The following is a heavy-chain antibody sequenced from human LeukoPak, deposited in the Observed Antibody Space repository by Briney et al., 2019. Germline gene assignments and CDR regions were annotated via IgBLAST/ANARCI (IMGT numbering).Heavy chain of an antibody. Sequence: GGSLRLSCAASGFTFSSYAMHWVRQAPGKGLEWVAVISYDGSNKYYADSVKGRFTISRDNSKNTLYLQMNSLRAEDTAVYYCAPCGDLWSRFDYWGQGTLVTVSS. D-gene: IGHD3-3*01. J-gene: IGHJ4*02. CDR1: GFTFSSYA. V-gene: IGHV3-30-3*01. CDR3: APCGDLWSRFDY. CDR2: ISYDGSNK.